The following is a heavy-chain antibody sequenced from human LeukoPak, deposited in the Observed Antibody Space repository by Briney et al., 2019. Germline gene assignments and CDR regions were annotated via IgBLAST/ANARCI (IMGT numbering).Heavy chain of an antibody. CDR3: ASPYYDFWSGSYDAFDI. J-gene: IGHJ3*02. D-gene: IGHD3-3*01. V-gene: IGHV3-11*04. CDR1: GFTFSDYY. Sequence: PGGSLRLSCAASGFTFSDYYMSWIRQAPGKGLEWVSYISSSGSTIYYADSVKGRFTISRDNAKNSLYLQMNSLRAEDTAVYYCASPYYDFWSGSYDAFDIWGQGTMVTVSS. CDR2: ISSSGSTI.